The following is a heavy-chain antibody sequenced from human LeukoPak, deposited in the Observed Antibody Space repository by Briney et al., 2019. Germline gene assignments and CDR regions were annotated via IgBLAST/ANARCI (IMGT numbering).Heavy chain of an antibody. CDR2: INPNSGGT. J-gene: IGHJ1*01. CDR1: GYTFTGYY. D-gene: IGHD3-22*01. V-gene: IGHV1-2*02. Sequence: GASVKVSCKASGYTFTGYYMHWVRQAPGQGLAWMGWINPNSGGTNCAQKFQGRVTMTRDTSISTAYMELSRLRSDDTAVYYCATRGPYYYDSSGYYEDWGQGTLVTVSS. CDR3: ATRGPYYYDSSGYYED.